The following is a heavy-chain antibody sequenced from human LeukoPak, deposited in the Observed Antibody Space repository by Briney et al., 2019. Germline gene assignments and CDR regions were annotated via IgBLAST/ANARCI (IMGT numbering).Heavy chain of an antibody. CDR3: ARDRKGGYDSAYYFDY. D-gene: IGHD5-12*01. CDR2: INSDGSST. Sequence: PGGSLRLSCAASGFTFSSYWMHWVRQAPGKGLVWVSRINSDGSSTSYADSVKGRFTISRDNAKNSLYLQMNSLRAEDTAVYYCARDRKGGYDSAYYFDYWGQGTLVTVSS. J-gene: IGHJ4*02. CDR1: GFTFSSYW. V-gene: IGHV3-74*01.